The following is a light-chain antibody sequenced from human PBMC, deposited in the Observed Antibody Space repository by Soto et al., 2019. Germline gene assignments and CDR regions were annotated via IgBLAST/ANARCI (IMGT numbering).Light chain of an antibody. CDR2: KAS. CDR3: QEYVSYSALA. J-gene: IGKJ4*01. Sequence: DIQMTQSPSTLSASLGDRVTITCRASESIGSFLAWYQQKAGKAPKLLIYKASTLQIEVPSRFRGSGSGTDFTLTINGLQPDAFATYYCQEYVSYSALAFGGGTKVEIK. V-gene: IGKV1-5*03. CDR1: ESIGSF.